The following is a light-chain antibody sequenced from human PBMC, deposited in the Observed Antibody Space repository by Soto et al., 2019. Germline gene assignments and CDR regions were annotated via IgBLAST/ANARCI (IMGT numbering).Light chain of an antibody. J-gene: IGKJ1*01. CDR2: DAS. CDR3: QQYNTYSGT. CDR1: QSISSW. V-gene: IGKV1-5*01. Sequence: IQMTQSPSTLSASVGERVTITCRASQSISSWLAWYQQKPGKAPKLLIYDASSLESGVPSRFSGSGSGTEFTLSISSLQPDDFASYYCQQYNTYSGTFGQGTKVEIK.